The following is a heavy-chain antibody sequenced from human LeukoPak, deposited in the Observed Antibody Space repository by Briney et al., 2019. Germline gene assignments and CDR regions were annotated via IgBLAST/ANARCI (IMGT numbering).Heavy chain of an antibody. J-gene: IGHJ4*02. V-gene: IGHV3-7*01. D-gene: IGHD3-22*01. Sequence: GGSLRLSCAASGFTFSSYWMSWVRQAPGKGLEWVANIKQDGSEKYYVDSVKGRFTISRDNAKNSLYLQMNSLRAEDTAVYYCAREGDYYDSSGYQLFFDYWAREPWSPSPQ. CDR1: GFTFSSYW. CDR3: AREGDYYDSSGYQLFFDY. CDR2: IKQDGSEK.